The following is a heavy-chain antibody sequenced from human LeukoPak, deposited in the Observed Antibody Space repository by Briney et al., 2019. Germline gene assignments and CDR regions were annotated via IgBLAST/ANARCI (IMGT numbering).Heavy chain of an antibody. Sequence: GASVKVSCKASGYTLTSYDINWVRQATGQGLEWMGWMNPNSGNTGYAQKFQGRVTMTRNTSISTAYMELSSLRSEDTAVYYCASLVPYYGSGSYYKTFDYWGQGTLVTVSS. CDR3: ASLVPYYGSGSYYKTFDY. CDR2: MNPNSGNT. J-gene: IGHJ4*02. V-gene: IGHV1-8*01. D-gene: IGHD3-10*01. CDR1: GYTLTSYD.